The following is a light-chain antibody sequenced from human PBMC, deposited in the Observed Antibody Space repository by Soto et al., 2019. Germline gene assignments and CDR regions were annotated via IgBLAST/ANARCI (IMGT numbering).Light chain of an antibody. J-gene: IGKJ1*01. CDR3: QHYNSYPWT. Sequence: IQLPESASIVSAALVYRVTITCRASQSIGSWVAWYQQKPGRAPNLLIHKASHLESGVPSRFSGSGSGTEFTLTISSLQPGDFATYYCQHYNSYPWTFGQGTKVDI. CDR2: KAS. V-gene: IGKV1-5*03. CDR1: QSIGSW.